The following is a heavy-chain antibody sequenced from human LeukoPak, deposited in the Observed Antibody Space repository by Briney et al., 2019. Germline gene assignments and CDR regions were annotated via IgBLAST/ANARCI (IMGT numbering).Heavy chain of an antibody. CDR1: GGSISSHY. CDR2: VYYSGST. J-gene: IGHJ6*02. V-gene: IGHV4-59*11. D-gene: IGHD1-1*01. CDR3: ARERHGNYYYYYGMDV. Sequence: SETLSLTCTVSGGSISSHYWNWIRQPPGKGLEWIGYVYYSGSTNYNPSLKSRVSISVDTSKNQISLKLNSVTAADTAVYYCARERHGNYYYYYGMDVWGQGTTVTVSS.